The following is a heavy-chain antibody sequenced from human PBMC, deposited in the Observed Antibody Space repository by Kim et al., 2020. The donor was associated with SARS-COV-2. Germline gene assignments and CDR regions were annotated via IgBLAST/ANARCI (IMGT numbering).Heavy chain of an antibody. D-gene: IGHD2-2*01. Sequence: SETLSLTCTVSGGSISSSSYYWGWIRQPPGKGLEWIGSIYYSGSTYYNPSLKSRVTISVDTSKNQFSLKLSSVTAADTAVYYCARECSSTLLDYGMDVWGQGTTVTVSS. CDR3: ARECSSTLLDYGMDV. V-gene: IGHV4-39*01. CDR1: GGSISSSSYY. CDR2: IYYSGST. J-gene: IGHJ6*02.